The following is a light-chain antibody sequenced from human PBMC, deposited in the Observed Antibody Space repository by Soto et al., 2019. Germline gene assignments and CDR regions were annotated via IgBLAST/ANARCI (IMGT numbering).Light chain of an antibody. Sequence: QSALTRPPSASGTPGQRVTISCSGSSSNIGSNTVNWYQQLPGTAPKLLIYSNNQRPSGVPDRFSGSKSGTSASLAISGLQSEEEADYYCAAWDASLNGRVFGTGTKVTVL. CDR1: SSNIGSNT. J-gene: IGLJ1*01. CDR2: SNN. CDR3: AAWDASLNGRV. V-gene: IGLV1-44*01.